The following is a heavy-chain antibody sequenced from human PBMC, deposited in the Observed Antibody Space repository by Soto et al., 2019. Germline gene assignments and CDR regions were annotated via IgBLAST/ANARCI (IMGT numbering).Heavy chain of an antibody. D-gene: IGHD6-13*01. V-gene: IGHV1-2*04. CDR3: ARDLAAAGNNYYYYGMDV. CDR1: GYTFTGYY. J-gene: IGHJ6*02. Sequence: VKVSCKASGYTFTGYYMHWVRQAPGQGLEWMGWINPNSGGTNYAQKFQGWVTMTRDTSISTAYMELSRLRSDDTAVYYCARDLAAAGNNYYYYGMDVWGQGTTVTVSS. CDR2: INPNSGGT.